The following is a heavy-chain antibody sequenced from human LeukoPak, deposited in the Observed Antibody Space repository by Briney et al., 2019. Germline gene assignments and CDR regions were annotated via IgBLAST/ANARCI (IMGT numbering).Heavy chain of an antibody. J-gene: IGHJ4*02. V-gene: IGHV3-30*02. CDR2: IRYDGTKK. D-gene: IGHD6-19*01. CDR3: AKPLAGGAVAGPFDY. Sequence: PGGSLRLSCAASGFTFSSYGMHWVRQTPGKGLEWAAFIRYDGTKKHYADPLKGQFTISRDNSKNTLYLQMNSLRAEDTAVYYCAKPLAGGAVAGPFDYWGQGSLVTVSS. CDR1: GFTFSSYG.